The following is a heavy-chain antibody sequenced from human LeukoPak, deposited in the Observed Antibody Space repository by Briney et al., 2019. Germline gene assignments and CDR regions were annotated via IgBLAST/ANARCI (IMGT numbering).Heavy chain of an antibody. CDR1: GGSISSSSHY. CDR2: IYYSGST. V-gene: IGHV4-39*01. J-gene: IGHJ5*02. Sequence: SETLSLTCTVSGGSISSSSHYWGWIRQPPGKGLEWIGSIYYSGSTYYNPSLKSRVTISVDTSKNQFSLKLSSVTAADTAVYYCARHSNWFDPWGQGTLVTVSS. CDR3: ARHSNWFDP.